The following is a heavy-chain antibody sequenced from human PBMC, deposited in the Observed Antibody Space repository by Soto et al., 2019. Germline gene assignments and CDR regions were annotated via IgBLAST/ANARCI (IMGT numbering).Heavy chain of an antibody. J-gene: IGHJ3*02. CDR2: IWYDGSNK. CDR1: GFTFSSYG. Sequence: QVQLVESGGGVVQPGRSLRLSCAASGFTFSSYGMHWVRQAPGKGLEWVAVIWYDGSNKYYADSVKGRFTITRDNSKNTLYLQMNSLRAEDTAVYYCASSTDGSEHYDAFDNWGQGTMVTVSS. CDR3: ASSTDGSEHYDAFDN. V-gene: IGHV3-33*01. D-gene: IGHD3-10*01.